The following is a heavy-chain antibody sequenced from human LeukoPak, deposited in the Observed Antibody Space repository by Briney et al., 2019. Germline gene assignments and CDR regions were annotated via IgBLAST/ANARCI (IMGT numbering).Heavy chain of an antibody. CDR1: GYTFSVYQ. Sequence: ASVKVSFTASGYTFSVYQVHWLRQAPGQGLEWMGRMNPSSGVTNYAQKFQGRVTMTRDTSINTAYLDLSALKSDDTAVYYCASRAASVTLGYWGQGTLVTVSS. V-gene: IGHV1-2*06. J-gene: IGHJ4*02. CDR2: MNPSSGVT. D-gene: IGHD2-15*01. CDR3: ASRAASVTLGY.